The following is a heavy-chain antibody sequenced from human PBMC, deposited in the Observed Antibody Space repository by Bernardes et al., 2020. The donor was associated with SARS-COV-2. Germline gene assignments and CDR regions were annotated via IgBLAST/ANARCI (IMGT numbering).Heavy chain of an antibody. Sequence: ASVKVSCMASGYTFTDYYIHWVRQAPGQGLEWMGWINPYSGGPNYAQNFQVRVTMTRDTSISTAYMELTRLRSDDTAVYYCATARGLSSRDVFDIWGQGTMVTVSS. CDR3: ATARGLSSRDVFDI. CDR1: GYTFTDYY. J-gene: IGHJ3*02. D-gene: IGHD6-13*01. V-gene: IGHV1-2*02. CDR2: INPYSGGP.